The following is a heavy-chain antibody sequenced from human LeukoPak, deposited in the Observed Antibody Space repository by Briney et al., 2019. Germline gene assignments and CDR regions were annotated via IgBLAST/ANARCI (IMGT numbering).Heavy chain of an antibody. Sequence: PGGSLGLSFAASGFTFSSYGMHWVRQAPGKGLEWVAVISYDGSNKYYADSVKGRFTISRDNSKNTLYLQMNSLRAEDTAVYYCAKALWELLGYYGMDVWGQGTTVTVSS. J-gene: IGHJ6*02. V-gene: IGHV3-30*18. D-gene: IGHD1-26*01. CDR3: AKALWELLGYYGMDV. CDR2: ISYDGSNK. CDR1: GFTFSSYG.